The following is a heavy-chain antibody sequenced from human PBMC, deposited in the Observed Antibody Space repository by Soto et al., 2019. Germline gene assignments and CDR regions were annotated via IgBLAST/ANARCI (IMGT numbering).Heavy chain of an antibody. CDR2: IYYSGST. V-gene: IGHV4-59*01. J-gene: IGHJ5*02. Sequence: SETLSLTCTVSGGSIISYYWSWIRQPPGKGLEWIGYIYYSGSTNYNPSLKSRVTISVDTSKNQFSLKLSSVTAADTGVYYCAGGPIVGVVPNWFDPWGQGTLVTVSS. D-gene: IGHD3-3*01. CDR1: GGSIISYY. CDR3: AGGPIVGVVPNWFDP.